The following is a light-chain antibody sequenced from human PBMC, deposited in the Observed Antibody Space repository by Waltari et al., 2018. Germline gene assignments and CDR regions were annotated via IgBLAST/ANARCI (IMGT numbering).Light chain of an antibody. Sequence: DLQMTQSPSSLSASVGDRVTITCQASQDVSVYLNWYQQKPGKAPKLLIYRASNLETGVPSRFSGSGSGTDFTFTISSLQSEDVATYFCQQYDNLSLGTFGQGTRLDI. J-gene: IGKJ5*01. CDR2: RAS. CDR3: QQYDNLSLGT. CDR1: QDVSVY. V-gene: IGKV1-33*01.